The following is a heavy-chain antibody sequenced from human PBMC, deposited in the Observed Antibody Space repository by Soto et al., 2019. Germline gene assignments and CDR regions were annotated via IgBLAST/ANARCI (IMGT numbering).Heavy chain of an antibody. CDR3: ARTGDSSTWYVRWFDP. CDR1: GGSISSSSYY. J-gene: IGHJ5*02. V-gene: IGHV4-39*01. Sequence: SETLSLTCTVSGGSISSSSYYWGWIRQPPGKGLEWIGSIYYSGSTYYNPSLKSRVTISVDTSKNQFSLKLSSVTAADTAVYYCARTGDSSTWYVRWFDPWGQGTLVTVS. D-gene: IGHD6-13*01. CDR2: IYYSGST.